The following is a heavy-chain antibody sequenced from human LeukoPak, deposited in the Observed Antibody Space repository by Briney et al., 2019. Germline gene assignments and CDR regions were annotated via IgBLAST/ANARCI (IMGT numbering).Heavy chain of an antibody. CDR1: GFTFSSYG. V-gene: IGHV3-30*02. CDR3: AKDGASIVVVPAAIPNYYYYMDV. CDR2: IRYDGSNK. Sequence: GGSLRLSCAASGFTFSSYGMHWVRQAPSKGLEWVAFIRYDGSNKYYADSVKGRFTISRDNSKNTLYLQMNGLRAEDTAVYYCAKDGASIVVVPAAIPNYYYYMDVWGKGTTVTVSS. J-gene: IGHJ6*03. D-gene: IGHD2-2*02.